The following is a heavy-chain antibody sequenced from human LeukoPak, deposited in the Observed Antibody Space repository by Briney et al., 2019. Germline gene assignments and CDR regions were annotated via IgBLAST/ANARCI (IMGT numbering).Heavy chain of an antibody. Sequence: GGSLRLSCAASGFMFSRYSMNWVRQAPGKGLEWVSYISGSSTSIFYVDSVKGRFTITRDNAKNSLYLQMNSRRAEDTAVYYCAREGLLNFDYWGQGTLVTVSS. CDR3: AREGLLNFDY. J-gene: IGHJ4*02. CDR1: GFMFSRYS. D-gene: IGHD3-9*01. CDR2: ISGSSTSI. V-gene: IGHV3-48*01.